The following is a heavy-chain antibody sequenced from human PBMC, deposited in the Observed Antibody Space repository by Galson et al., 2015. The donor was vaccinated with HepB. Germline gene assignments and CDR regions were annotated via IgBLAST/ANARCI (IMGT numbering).Heavy chain of an antibody. V-gene: IGHV1-2*04. Sequence: SVKVSCKASGYTSTGYYMHWVRQAPGQGLEWMGWINPNSGGTNYAQKFQGWVTMTRDTSISTAYMELSRLRSDDTAVYYCARGSIYDSSGYPFDYWGQGTLVTVSS. D-gene: IGHD3-22*01. CDR3: ARGSIYDSSGYPFDY. J-gene: IGHJ4*02. CDR2: INPNSGGT. CDR1: GYTSTGYY.